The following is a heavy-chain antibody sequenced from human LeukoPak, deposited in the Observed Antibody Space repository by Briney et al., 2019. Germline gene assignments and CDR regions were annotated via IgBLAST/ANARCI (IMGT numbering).Heavy chain of an antibody. CDR1: GYSFTSYW. V-gene: IGHV5-51*01. CDR2: IYPGDSDT. J-gene: IGHJ4*02. Sequence: GESLKISCKGSGYSFTSYWIGWVRQMPRKGLEWMGIIYPGDSDTRYSPSFQGQVTISADKSISTAYLQWSSLKASDTAMYYCARLVWYSSSRVGWWAFDYWGQGTLVTVSS. CDR3: ARLVWYSSSRVGWWAFDY. D-gene: IGHD6-6*01.